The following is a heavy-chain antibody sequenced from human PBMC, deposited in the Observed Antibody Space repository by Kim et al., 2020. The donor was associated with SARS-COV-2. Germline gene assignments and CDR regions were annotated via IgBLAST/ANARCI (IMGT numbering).Heavy chain of an antibody. CDR1: GFTFSSFW. D-gene: IGHD1-1*01. CDR3: ARAGHLGSDH. J-gene: IGHJ1*01. Sequence: GGSLRLSCAASGFTFSSFWMHWVRQAPGKGLVWVSRINSDGSSTNYADSVKCRFTLSRDTTNNTLYLLMNLQRAEETAVYYCARAGHLGSDHWG. CDR2: INSDGSST. V-gene: IGHV3-74*01.